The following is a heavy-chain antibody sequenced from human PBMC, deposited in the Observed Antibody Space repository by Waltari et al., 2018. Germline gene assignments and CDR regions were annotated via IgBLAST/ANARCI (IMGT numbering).Heavy chain of an antibody. CDR2: ISSSGPTI. CDR1: GFGLSVYG. CDR3: ARVWGVTTSDF. D-gene: IGHD4-17*01. V-gene: IGHV3-48*03. J-gene: IGHJ4*02. Sequence: EVQLVEAGGGLVQPGGYLRLPCAASGFGLSVYGMKWVRQAPGEGLEWLSFISSSGPTIHYADSVKGRFTVSRDNTKNSLSLQMNSLRAEDTAVYYCARVWGVTTSDFWGQGTLVTVSS.